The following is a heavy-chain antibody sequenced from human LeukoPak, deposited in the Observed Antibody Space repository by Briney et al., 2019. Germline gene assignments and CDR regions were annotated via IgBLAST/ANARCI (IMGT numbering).Heavy chain of an antibody. J-gene: IGHJ5*02. CDR1: GFTFNTYA. CDR2: IKSDGKT. V-gene: IGHV3-23*01. Sequence: GGSLRLSCAASGFTFNTYAMSWVRQAPGLGLEWVSAIKSDGKTHYADSVKGRCTISRDNSKNTTSLQMNSRTAEDTALSYCAKCRVETYSSGWCNWLDPWGQGTQVGVSS. D-gene: IGHD6-19*01. CDR3: AKCRVETYSSGWCNWLDP.